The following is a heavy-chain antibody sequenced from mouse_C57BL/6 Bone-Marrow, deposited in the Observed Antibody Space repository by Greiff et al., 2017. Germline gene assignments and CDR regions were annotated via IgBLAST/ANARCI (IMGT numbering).Heavy chain of an antibody. CDR1: GFTFSDYY. CDR2: INYDGSST. V-gene: IGHV5-16*01. Sequence: DVMLVESEGGLVQPGSSMKLSCTASGFTFSDYYMAWVRQVPEKGLEWVANINYDGSSTYYLDSLKSRFIISRDNAKNILYLQMSSLKSEDTATYYCARVFYYYGSSPPYYAMDYWGQGTSVTVSS. CDR3: ARVFYYYGSSPPYYAMDY. J-gene: IGHJ4*01. D-gene: IGHD1-1*01.